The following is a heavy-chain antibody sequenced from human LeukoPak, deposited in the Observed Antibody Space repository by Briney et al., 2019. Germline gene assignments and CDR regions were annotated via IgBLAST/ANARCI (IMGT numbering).Heavy chain of an antibody. CDR3: AELGITMIGGV. D-gene: IGHD3-10*02. J-gene: IGHJ6*04. CDR1: GFTFSSYE. CDR2: ISSSGSTI. V-gene: IGHV3-48*03. Sequence: KPGGSLRLSRAASGFTFSSYEMNWVRQAPGKGLEWVSYISSSGSTIYYADSVKGRFTISRDNAKNSLYLQMNSLRAEDTAVYYCAELGITMIGGVWGKGTTVTISS.